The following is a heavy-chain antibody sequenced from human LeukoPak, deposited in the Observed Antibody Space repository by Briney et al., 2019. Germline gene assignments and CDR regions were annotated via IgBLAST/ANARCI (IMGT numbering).Heavy chain of an antibody. J-gene: IGHJ4*02. CDR1: GYTFTGYY. V-gene: IGHV1-2*02. CDR3: TRDRRAMDPFDY. D-gene: IGHD5-18*01. CDR2: INPNSGGT. Sequence: ASVKVSCKASGYTFTGYYMHWVRQAPGLGLEWMGWINPNSGGTNYAQKFQGRVTMTRDTSISTAYMELSRLRSDDTAVYYCTRDRRAMDPFDYWGQGTLVTVSS.